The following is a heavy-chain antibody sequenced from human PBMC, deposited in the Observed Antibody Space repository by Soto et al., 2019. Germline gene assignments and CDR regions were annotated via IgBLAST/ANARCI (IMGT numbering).Heavy chain of an antibody. CDR3: ARTYCGGDCYSFGYFDY. D-gene: IGHD2-21*02. CDR1: GFSLSNARMG. Sequence: QVTLKESGPVLVKPTETLTLTCTVSGFSLSNARMGVSWIRQPPGKALEWLAHIFSNDEKSYSTSLKSRLTISKDTSKSQVVLTMTNMDPVDTATYYCARTYCGGDCYSFGYFDYWAREPWSPSPQ. V-gene: IGHV2-26*01. J-gene: IGHJ4*02. CDR2: IFSNDEK.